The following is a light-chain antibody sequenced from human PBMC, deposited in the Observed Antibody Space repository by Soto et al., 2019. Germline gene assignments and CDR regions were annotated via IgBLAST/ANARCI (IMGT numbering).Light chain of an antibody. V-gene: IGLV2-8*01. Sequence: QSALTQPPSASGSPGQSVTISCTGTRSDVGDYNYVSWYQQHPGKAPKLLIYEVTTRPSGVPDRFSGSKSANTASLTVSGLQDEDEADYYCSSYAGSDNFEVFGGGTKLTVL. J-gene: IGLJ2*01. CDR1: RSDVGDYNY. CDR3: SSYAGSDNFEV. CDR2: EVT.